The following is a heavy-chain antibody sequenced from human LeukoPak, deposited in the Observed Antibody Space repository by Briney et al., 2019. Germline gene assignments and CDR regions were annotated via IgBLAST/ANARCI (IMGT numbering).Heavy chain of an antibody. CDR3: AREVVGATENAFDI. Sequence: PGGSLRLSCAASGFTFSSYAMHWVRQAPGKGLEWVAVISYDGSNKYYADSVKGRFTISRDNSKNTLYLQMNSLRAEDTAVYYCAREVVGATENAFDIWGQGTMVTVSS. CDR1: GFTFSSYA. J-gene: IGHJ3*02. D-gene: IGHD1-26*01. CDR2: ISYDGSNK. V-gene: IGHV3-30*04.